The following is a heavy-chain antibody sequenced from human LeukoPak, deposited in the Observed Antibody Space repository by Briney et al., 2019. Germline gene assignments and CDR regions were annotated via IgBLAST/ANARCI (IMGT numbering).Heavy chain of an antibody. CDR3: AKARLKVEYDY. J-gene: IGHJ4*02. CDR2: ISGSGGST. V-gene: IGHV3-23*01. D-gene: IGHD2/OR15-2a*01. CDR1: GFTFSSYA. Sequence: GGSLRLSCAASGFTFSSYAMIWVRQAPGKGLEWVSTISGSGGSTYYADSVKGRFTISRDNSKNTLYLQMNSLRAEDTAVYYCAKARLKVEYDYWGQGTLVTVSS.